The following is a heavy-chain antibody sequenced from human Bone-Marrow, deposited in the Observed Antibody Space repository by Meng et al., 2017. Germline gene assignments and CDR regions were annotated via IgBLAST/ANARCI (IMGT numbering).Heavy chain of an antibody. J-gene: IGHJ4*02. Sequence: QGQPVKVGDRGEKPVASRKVSCQASGYPFPDYWPHWARRAPGQGLEWMGRINPKSGDTHDAQRFQGRVTMAGETSISTAYMGLSGLRSDDTAMYYCARDEDISAAGKLFGDYWGQGTLVTVSS. CDR2: INPKSGDT. CDR1: GYPFPDYW. CDR3: ARDEDISAAGKLFGDY. D-gene: IGHD6-13*01. V-gene: IGHV1-2*06.